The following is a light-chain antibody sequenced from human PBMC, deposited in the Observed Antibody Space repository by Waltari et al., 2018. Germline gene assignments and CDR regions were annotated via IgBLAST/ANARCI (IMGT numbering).Light chain of an antibody. J-gene: IGKJ1*01. CDR2: GAS. CDR1: QSVSSD. CDR3: QQYNKWPPGT. V-gene: IGKV3-15*01. Sequence: EVVLTQSPATLSVSLGDRATLSCRSSQSVSSDLAWYQQKPGQAPRLIIHGASIRATGIPARFSGSGSGTEFTLTISSLQSEDSAVYYCQQYNKWPPGTFGQGTKVEIK.